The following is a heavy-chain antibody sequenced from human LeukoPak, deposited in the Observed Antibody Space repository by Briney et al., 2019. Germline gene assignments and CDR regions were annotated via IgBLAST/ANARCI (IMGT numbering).Heavy chain of an antibody. CDR3: AKDRGSGWYDPFDY. J-gene: IGHJ4*02. CDR1: GFTFSSYG. CDR2: ISGSGGST. Sequence: GGSLRLSCAPSGFTFSSYGMSWVRQAPGKGLEWVSAISGSGGSTYYADSVKGRFTISRDNSRNTLYLQMNSLRAEDTAVYYCAKDRGSGWYDPFDYWGQGTLVTVSS. D-gene: IGHD6-19*01. V-gene: IGHV3-23*01.